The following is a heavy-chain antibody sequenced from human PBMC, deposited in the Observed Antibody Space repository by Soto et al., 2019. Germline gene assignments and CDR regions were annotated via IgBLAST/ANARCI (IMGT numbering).Heavy chain of an antibody. CDR2: ISSSSSYI. CDR1: GFTFSSYS. J-gene: IGHJ3*02. CDR3: ARDQLLLWFGESTQSDAFDI. D-gene: IGHD3-10*01. Sequence: GGSLRLSCAASGFTFSSYSMNWVRQAPGKGLEWVSSISSSSSYIYYADSVKGRFTISRDNAKNSLYLQMNSLRAEDTAVYYCARDQLLLWFGESTQSDAFDIWGQGTMVTVSS. V-gene: IGHV3-21*01.